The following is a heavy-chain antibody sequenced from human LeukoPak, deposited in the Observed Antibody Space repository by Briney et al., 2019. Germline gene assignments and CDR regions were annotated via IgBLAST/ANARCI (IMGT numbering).Heavy chain of an antibody. CDR2: IDPSDSYT. D-gene: IGHD3-22*01. Sequence: GEPLRISCKGSGYSFTSYWISWVRQMPGKGLEWMGRIDPSDSYTNYSPSFQGHVTISADKSISTAYLQWSSLKASDTAMYYCARAYYYDSSGYSEDAFDIWGQGTMVTVSS. CDR1: GYSFTSYW. V-gene: IGHV5-10-1*01. CDR3: ARAYYYDSSGYSEDAFDI. J-gene: IGHJ3*02.